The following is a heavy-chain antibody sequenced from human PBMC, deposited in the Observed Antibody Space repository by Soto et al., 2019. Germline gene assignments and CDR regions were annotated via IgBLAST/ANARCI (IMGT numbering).Heavy chain of an antibody. J-gene: IGHJ3*02. CDR1: GFTFSSYS. CDR3: ASMTTVATDAFDI. V-gene: IGHV3-48*01. CDR2: ISSSSSTI. D-gene: IGHD4-17*01. Sequence: EVQLVESGGGLVQPGGSLRLSCAASGFTFSSYSMNWVRQAPGKGLEWVSYISSSSSTIYYADSVKGRFTISRDNAKNSLYLQMNRLRAEDTAVYYCASMTTVATDAFDIWGQGTMVTVSS.